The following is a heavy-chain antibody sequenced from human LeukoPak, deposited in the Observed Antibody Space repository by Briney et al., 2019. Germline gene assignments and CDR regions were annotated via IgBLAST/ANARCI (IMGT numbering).Heavy chain of an antibody. CDR3: ARGSGSSGWYRAGFDY. Sequence: SETLSLTCAVSGGSISSGGYSWSWIRQPPGKGLEWIGYIYYSGSTNYNPSLKSRVTISVDTSKNQFSLKLSSVTAADTAVYYCARGSGSSGWYRAGFDYWGQGTLVTVSS. V-gene: IGHV4-61*08. CDR1: GGSISSGGYS. D-gene: IGHD6-19*01. CDR2: IYYSGST. J-gene: IGHJ4*02.